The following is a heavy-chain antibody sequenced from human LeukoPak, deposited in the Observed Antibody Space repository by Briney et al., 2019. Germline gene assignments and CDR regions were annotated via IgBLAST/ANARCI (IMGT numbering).Heavy chain of an antibody. Sequence: GGSLRLSCAASGFTFSSYAMHWVRQAPGKGLEWVSAISGSGGSTYHADSVRGRFTISRDNSKNTLYLQMNSLRAEDTAVYYCAKGLPRDCSDAVCYITYDSWGQGALVTVSS. D-gene: IGHD2-2*02. CDR2: ISGSGGST. CDR3: AKGLPRDCSDAVCYITYDS. CDR1: GFTFSSYA. J-gene: IGHJ4*02. V-gene: IGHV3-23*01.